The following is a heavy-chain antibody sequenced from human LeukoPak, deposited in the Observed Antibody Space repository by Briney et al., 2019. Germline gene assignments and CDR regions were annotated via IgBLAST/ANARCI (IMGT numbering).Heavy chain of an antibody. V-gene: IGHV3-48*02. CDR3: ARAMRSGYGY. J-gene: IGHJ4*02. CDR1: GWTFSSYG. D-gene: IGHD5-12*01. CDR2: ISSSSDSI. Sequence: PGGSLRLSCAASGWTFSSYGMNWVRQAPGKRLEWVSYISSSSDSIYYADSVKGRFTISRDNAENSLYLQMNSLRDEDTAVYYCARAMRSGYGYGGQGTLVTVSS.